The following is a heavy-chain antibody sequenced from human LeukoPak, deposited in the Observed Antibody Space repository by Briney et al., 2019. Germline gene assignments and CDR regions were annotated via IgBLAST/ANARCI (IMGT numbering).Heavy chain of an antibody. CDR2: IYHGGST. CDR3: ARGEEHGSGTVHFDY. J-gene: IGHJ4*02. CDR1: GASISSSHW. V-gene: IGHV4-4*02. D-gene: IGHD3-10*01. Sequence: SETLSLTCAVSGASISSSHWWSWVRQPPRKGLEWIGEIYHGGSTNCNPSLKGRVTISVDRSNNQFSLRLTSVTAADTAVYYCARGEEHGSGTVHFDYWGQGTLVTVSS.